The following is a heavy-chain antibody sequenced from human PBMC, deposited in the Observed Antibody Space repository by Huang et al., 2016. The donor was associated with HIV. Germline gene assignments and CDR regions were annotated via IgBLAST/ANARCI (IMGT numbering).Heavy chain of an antibody. CDR3: ARLTGYSTFDI. CDR1: GGSISSGNYD. D-gene: IGHD3-9*01. Sequence: QVQLQESGPGLVKPSQTLSLTCSVSGGSISSGNYDWSWIRQPAEKGREWIGHIYTSGTAIYNSSLKSRVTISVATSKNQFSLKLSSVTAADTAVYYCARLTGYSTFDIWGHGTVVTVSS. V-gene: IGHV4-61*09. CDR2: IYTSGTA. J-gene: IGHJ3*02.